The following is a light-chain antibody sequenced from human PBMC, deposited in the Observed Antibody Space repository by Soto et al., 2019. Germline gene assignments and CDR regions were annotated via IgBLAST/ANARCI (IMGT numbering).Light chain of an antibody. Sequence: QSVLTQPPSLSGAPGQRVTISCTGSRSNIGAGYDVHWYQHLPGTAPKVLIFDNSNRPSGVPDRFSGSKSGTSASLAISGLQAEDEAVYYCHSYDVSLRGPAFGGGTKVTVL. CDR2: DNS. V-gene: IGLV1-40*01. J-gene: IGLJ2*01. CDR1: RSNIGAGYD. CDR3: HSYDVSLRGPA.